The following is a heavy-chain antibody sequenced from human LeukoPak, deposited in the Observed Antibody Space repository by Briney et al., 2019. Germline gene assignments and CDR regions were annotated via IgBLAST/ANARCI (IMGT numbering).Heavy chain of an antibody. D-gene: IGHD1/OR15-1a*01. V-gene: IGHV3-49*04. CDR3: GRGPIEQWLHNGIDV. J-gene: IGHJ6*02. CDR2: IRSRAYRGTT. Sequence: GGSLRLSCSPSGFTFGDHAMSWVRQAPGKGLEWVGFIRSRAYRGTTEYAASVRDRFTISRDDSKSIAYLQMNSLKIDDTAVYFCGRGPIEQWLHNGIDVWGQGTTVTVSS. CDR1: GFTFGDHA.